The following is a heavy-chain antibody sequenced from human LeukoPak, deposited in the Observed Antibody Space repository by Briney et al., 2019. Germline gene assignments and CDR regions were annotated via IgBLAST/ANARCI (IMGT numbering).Heavy chain of an antibody. CDR2: IRSKAYGGTT. J-gene: IGHJ4*02. D-gene: IGHD3-22*01. CDR3: TKGQCHYYVSSGYFDY. Sequence: QPGRSLRRSCTASGYTFGDYAMSWFRQAPGKGLEWVGFIRSKAYGGTTEYDASVKGRFTISRDDSKSIAYMQMNSLKTEDTAVYYCTKGQCHYYVSSGYFDYWGQGTLVTVSS. V-gene: IGHV3-49*03. CDR1: GYTFGDYA.